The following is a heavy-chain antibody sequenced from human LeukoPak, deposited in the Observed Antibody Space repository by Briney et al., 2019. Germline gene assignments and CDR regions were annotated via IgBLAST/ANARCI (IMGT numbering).Heavy chain of an antibody. CDR2: INHSGST. CDR3: ARGPRNWNYGRAVGYYFDY. CDR1: GGSFSGYY. V-gene: IGHV4-34*01. J-gene: IGHJ4*02. D-gene: IGHD1-7*01. Sequence: SETLSLTCAVYGGSFSGYYWSWIRQPPGKGLEWIGEINHSGSTNYNPSLKSRVTISVDTSKNQFSLKLSSVTAADTAVYYCARGPRNWNYGRAVGYYFDYWGQGTLVTVSS.